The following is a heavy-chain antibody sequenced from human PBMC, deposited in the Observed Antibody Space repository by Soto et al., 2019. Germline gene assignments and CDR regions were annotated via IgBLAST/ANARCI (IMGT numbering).Heavy chain of an antibody. CDR2: ISYDGSNK. V-gene: IGHV3-30-3*01. CDR3: AGGSITIFGVVILWGAFDI. D-gene: IGHD3-3*01. J-gene: IGHJ3*02. Sequence: TGGSLRLSCAASGFTFSSYAMHWVRQAPGKGLEWVAVISYDGSNKYYADSVKGRFTISRDNSKNTLYLQMNSLRAEDTAVYYCAGGSITIFGVVILWGAFDIWVQGTMVTVSS. CDR1: GFTFSSYA.